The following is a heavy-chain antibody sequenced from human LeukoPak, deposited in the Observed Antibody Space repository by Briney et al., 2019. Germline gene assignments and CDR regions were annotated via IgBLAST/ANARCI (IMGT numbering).Heavy chain of an antibody. J-gene: IGHJ4*02. D-gene: IGHD6-19*01. CDR3: AELGGRYSSGWYYFDY. Sequence: GGPLTLPCSPSGFTFSSYSMSWLRQAPGKGLEWVSAISGSGGSTYYADSVKARFTISRDNSKNTLYLQMNSLRAEDTAVYYCAELGGRYSSGWYYFDYWGQGTLVPVSS. CDR2: ISGSGGST. CDR1: GFTFSSYS. V-gene: IGHV3-23*01.